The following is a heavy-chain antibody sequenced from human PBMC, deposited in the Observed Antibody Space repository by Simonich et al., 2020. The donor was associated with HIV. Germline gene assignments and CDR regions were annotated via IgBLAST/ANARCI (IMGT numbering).Heavy chain of an antibody. V-gene: IGHV3-23*01. J-gene: IGHJ4*02. D-gene: IGHD3-22*01. CDR1: GFTFSSYA. Sequence: EVQLLESGGGLVQPGGSLRLSCAASGFTFSSYAMSWVRQAPGKGVEWVAAISGSGGSTYYADSVKGRFTISSDNSKNTLYLQMNSLRAEDTAVYYCAKDGYYYDSSGYSDYWGQGTLVTVSS. CDR2: ISGSGGST. CDR3: AKDGYYYDSSGYSDY.